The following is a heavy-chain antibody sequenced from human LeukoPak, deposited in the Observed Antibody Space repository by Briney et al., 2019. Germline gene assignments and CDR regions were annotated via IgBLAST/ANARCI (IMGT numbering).Heavy chain of an antibody. CDR3: ARGLLDIVVVPAAKGYYCWFDP. Sequence: PGGSLRLSCAASGFTFSSYEMNWVRQAPGKGLEWIGSIYYSGSTYYNPSLKSRVTISVDTSKNQFSLKLSSVTAADTAVYYCARGLLDIVVVPAAKGYYCWFDPWGQGTLVTVSS. V-gene: IGHV4-39*07. CDR2: IYYSGST. CDR1: GFTFSSYE. D-gene: IGHD2-2*01. J-gene: IGHJ5*02.